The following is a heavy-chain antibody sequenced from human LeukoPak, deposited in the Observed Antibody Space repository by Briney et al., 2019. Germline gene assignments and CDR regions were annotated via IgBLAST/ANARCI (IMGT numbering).Heavy chain of an antibody. CDR1: GFTFSSYA. D-gene: IGHD5-24*01. CDR2: ISASGGKT. V-gene: IGHV3-23*01. CDR3: AKAAGMGDNYYNFYFDY. Sequence: GGSLRLSCAASGFTFSSYAMSWVRQSPGKGLEWVSAISASGGKTYYADSVKGRFTISRDNSKNTLYLQMNSLRAEDTAIYYCAKAAGMGDNYYNFYFDYWGQGTLVTVSS. J-gene: IGHJ4*02.